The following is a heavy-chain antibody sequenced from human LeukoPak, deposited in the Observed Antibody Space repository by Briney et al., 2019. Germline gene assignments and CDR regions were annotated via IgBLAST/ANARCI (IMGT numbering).Heavy chain of an antibody. D-gene: IGHD2/OR15-2a*01. V-gene: IGHV3-53*01. CDR2: IYSGGST. CDR3: ARDFYDY. Sequence: GGSLRLSCAASGFTLSDYPMSWVRQAPGKGLEWVSLIYSGGSTYYADSVKGRFTISRDNSKNTLYLQMNSLRAEDTAVYYCARDFYDYWGQGTLVTVSS. J-gene: IGHJ4*02. CDR1: GFTLSDYP.